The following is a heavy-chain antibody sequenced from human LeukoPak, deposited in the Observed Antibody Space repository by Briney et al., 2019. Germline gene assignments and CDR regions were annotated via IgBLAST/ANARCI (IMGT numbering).Heavy chain of an antibody. D-gene: IGHD2-21*02. CDR1: GGSISSYY. CDR3: ARDVGKAYCGGDCSVYDY. Sequence: SETLSLTCTVSGGSISSYYWSWIRQPAGKGLEWIGRIYTSGSTNYNPSLKSRVTISVDTSKNQFSLKLSSVTAADTAVYYCARDVGKAYCGGDCSVYDYWGQGTLVTVSS. V-gene: IGHV4-4*07. J-gene: IGHJ4*02. CDR2: IYTSGST.